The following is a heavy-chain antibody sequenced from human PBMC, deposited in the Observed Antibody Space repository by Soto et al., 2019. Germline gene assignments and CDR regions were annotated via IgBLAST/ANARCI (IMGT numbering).Heavy chain of an antibody. Sequence: PGGSLRLSCAASGFTFSSYWMSWVRQAPGKGLEWVANIKQDGSEKYYVDSVKGRFTISRDNAKNSLYLQMNSLRAEDTAVYYCAREKKAGYYYYMDVWGKGTTVTVSS. CDR1: GFTFSSYW. V-gene: IGHV3-7*01. CDR3: AREKKAGYYYYMDV. CDR2: IKQDGSEK. J-gene: IGHJ6*03.